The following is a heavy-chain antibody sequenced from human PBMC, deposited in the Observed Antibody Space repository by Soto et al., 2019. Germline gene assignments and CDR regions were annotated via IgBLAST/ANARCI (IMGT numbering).Heavy chain of an antibody. Sequence: PGGSLRLSCAASGFTFGVYAMSWVRQPPGKGLEWVSTISGSGGSTYYADSVKGRFTISRDNSKNTLYLQMNSLRAEDTAVYYCAKGKGITMVRGRPFLNYYYGMDVWGQGTTVTVSS. CDR3: AKGKGITMVRGRPFLNYYYGMDV. V-gene: IGHV3-23*01. J-gene: IGHJ6*02. CDR2: ISGSGGST. CDR1: GFTFGVYA. D-gene: IGHD3-10*01.